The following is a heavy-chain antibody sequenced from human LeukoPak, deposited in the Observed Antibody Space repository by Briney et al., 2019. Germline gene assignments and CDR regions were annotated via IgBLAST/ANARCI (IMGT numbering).Heavy chain of an antibody. CDR3: ARDPGRGYSKFNYMDV. V-gene: IGHV3-9*01. CDR2: ISWNSLYI. Sequence: GRSLRLSCAASGFTFDDYAMHWVRQAPGKGLEWVSGISWNSLYIAYADSVKGRFTISRDNAKNSLYLQLNSLRAEDTALYYCARDPGRGYSKFNYMDVRGKGTTVTVSS. D-gene: IGHD4-11*01. J-gene: IGHJ6*03. CDR1: GFTFDDYA.